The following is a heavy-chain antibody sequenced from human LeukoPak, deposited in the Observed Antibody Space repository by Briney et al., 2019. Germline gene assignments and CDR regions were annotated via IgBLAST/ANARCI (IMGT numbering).Heavy chain of an antibody. J-gene: IGHJ4*02. CDR3: ATSDDSSGSD. V-gene: IGHV3-7*01. D-gene: IGHD3-22*01. Sequence: GGSLRLSCAASGFTFSSYWMSWVRQAPGKGLEWVANINLDGSVRHYVDSTRGRFTISRDNAKNSLYLQMNSLRAEDTALYYCATSDDSSGSDWGQGTLVTVSS. CDR1: GFTFSSYW. CDR2: INLDGSVR.